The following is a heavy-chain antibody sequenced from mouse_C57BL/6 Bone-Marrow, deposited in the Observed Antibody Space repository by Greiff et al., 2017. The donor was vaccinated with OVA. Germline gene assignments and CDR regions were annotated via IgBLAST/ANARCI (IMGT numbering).Heavy chain of an antibody. D-gene: IGHD2-2*01. CDR2: IYPGSGST. CDR3: ASMVTGSVYSYY. J-gene: IGHJ2*01. V-gene: IGHV1-55*01. Sequence: VQLQQPGAELVKPGASVKMSCKASGYTFTSYWITWVKQRPGQGLEWIGDIYPGSGSTNYNEKFKSKATLTVDTSSSTAYMQLSSLTSEDSAVYDCASMVTGSVYSYYWGQGTTLTVSS. CDR1: GYTFTSYW.